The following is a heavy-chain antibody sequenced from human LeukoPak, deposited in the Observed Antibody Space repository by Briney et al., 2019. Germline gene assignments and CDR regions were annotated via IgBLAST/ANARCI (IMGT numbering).Heavy chain of an antibody. CDR3: ARDERYDSSGYPFDY. J-gene: IGHJ4*02. Sequence: GASVKVSCTASGYTFTSYGISCVRQAPGQGREWMGWINPNSGGTNYAQKFQGRVTMTRDTSISTAYMELGRLRSDDTAVYYCARDERYDSSGYPFDYWGQGTLVTVSS. CDR1: GYTFTSYG. V-gene: IGHV1-2*02. D-gene: IGHD3-22*01. CDR2: INPNSGGT.